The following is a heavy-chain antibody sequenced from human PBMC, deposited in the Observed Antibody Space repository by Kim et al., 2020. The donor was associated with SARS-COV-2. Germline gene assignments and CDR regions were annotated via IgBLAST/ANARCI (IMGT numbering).Heavy chain of an antibody. D-gene: IGHD3-22*01. Sequence: GGSLRLSCAASGFTFSSYAMSWVRQAPGKGLEWVSAISGSGGSTYYADSVKGRFTISRDNSKNTLYLQMNSLRAEDTAVYYCAKDLYYYDSSGYYWCDAFDIWGQGTMVTVSS. CDR2: ISGSGGST. CDR3: AKDLYYYDSSGYYWCDAFDI. J-gene: IGHJ3*02. V-gene: IGHV3-23*01. CDR1: GFTFSSYA.